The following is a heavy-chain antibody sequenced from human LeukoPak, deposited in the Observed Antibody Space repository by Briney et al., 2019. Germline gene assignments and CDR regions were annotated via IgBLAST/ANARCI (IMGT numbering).Heavy chain of an antibody. Sequence: SETLSLTCTVSGGSISGYYWSWIRQPPGKGLEWIGYIYYSGSTNYNPSLKSRVTISVDTSKNQFSLKLSSVTAADTAVYYCARFPTGQQLGYAFDIWGQGTMVTVSS. D-gene: IGHD6-13*01. J-gene: IGHJ3*02. CDR2: IYYSGST. CDR3: ARFPTGQQLGYAFDI. V-gene: IGHV4-59*01. CDR1: GGSISGYY.